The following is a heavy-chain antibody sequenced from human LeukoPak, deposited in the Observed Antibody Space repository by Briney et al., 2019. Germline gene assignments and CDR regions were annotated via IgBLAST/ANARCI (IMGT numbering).Heavy chain of an antibody. CDR3: ARISLGAIWGYYYGMDV. CDR1: GGTFSGYS. Sequence: ASVKVSCKASGGTFSGYSISWVRQAPGQGLEWMGGIIPIFDTADYAQKFQGRVTITADESTSTAYMELSSLRSEDTAVFYCARISLGAIWGYYYGMDVWGQGTTVTVSS. V-gene: IGHV1-69*13. J-gene: IGHJ6*02. D-gene: IGHD1-26*01. CDR2: IIPIFDTA.